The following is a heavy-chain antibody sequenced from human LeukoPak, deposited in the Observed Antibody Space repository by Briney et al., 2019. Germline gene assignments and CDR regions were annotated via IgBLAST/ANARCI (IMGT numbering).Heavy chain of an antibody. J-gene: IGHJ4*02. Sequence: KPGASVKVSCKASGYTFTSYGISWVRQAPGQGLEWMGWISAYNGNTNYAQKLQGRVTMTTDTSTSTAYMELRSLRSDDTAVYYCARGYSPYIRTTGNDYWGQGTLVTVSS. D-gene: IGHD1-1*01. CDR1: GYTFTSYG. CDR3: ARGYSPYIRTTGNDY. V-gene: IGHV1-18*01. CDR2: ISAYNGNT.